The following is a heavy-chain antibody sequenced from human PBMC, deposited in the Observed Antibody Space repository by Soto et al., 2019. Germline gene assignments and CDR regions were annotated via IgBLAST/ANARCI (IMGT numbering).Heavy chain of an antibody. CDR1: GGSISASSYY. D-gene: IGHD3-22*01. Sequence: PSETLSLTCTVSGGSISASSYYWGWIRQPPGKGLEWIGYIYYTGSTNYNPSLNSRVTISLDMSKTQFSLKLSSVTAADTAVYYCARDYFDSSGYYWVDYWGQGTLVTVSS. J-gene: IGHJ4*02. CDR2: IYYTGST. CDR3: ARDYFDSSGYYWVDY. V-gene: IGHV4-61*05.